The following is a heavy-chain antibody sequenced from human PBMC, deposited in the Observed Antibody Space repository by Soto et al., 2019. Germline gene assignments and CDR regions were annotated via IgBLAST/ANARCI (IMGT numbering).Heavy chain of an antibody. Sequence: QVQLVQSGAEVKKPGSSVKVSCKASGGTFNNYAISWVRQAPGQGLEWMGGIIPIIGTADYAPKFQGRLAISADESTGTTFMELSSLRSEDTALYYCARGGVDVVATSDFDYWGQGTLVTVSS. CDR2: IIPIIGTA. CDR1: GGTFNNYA. J-gene: IGHJ4*02. D-gene: IGHD5-12*01. CDR3: ARGGVDVVATSDFDY. V-gene: IGHV1-69*01.